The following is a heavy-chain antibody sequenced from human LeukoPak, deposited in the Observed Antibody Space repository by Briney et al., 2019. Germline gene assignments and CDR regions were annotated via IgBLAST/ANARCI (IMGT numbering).Heavy chain of an antibody. CDR3: AKGVGRPPGY. Sequence: SETLSLTCAVYGGSFSTYYWSWIRQPPGKGLEWIGDINRSGTTNYNPSLKSRVTISVDTSNNQFSLKLSSVTAADTAVYYCAKGVGRPPGYWGQGTLVTVPS. D-gene: IGHD1-26*01. CDR2: INRSGTT. V-gene: IGHV4-34*01. CDR1: GGSFSTYY. J-gene: IGHJ4*02.